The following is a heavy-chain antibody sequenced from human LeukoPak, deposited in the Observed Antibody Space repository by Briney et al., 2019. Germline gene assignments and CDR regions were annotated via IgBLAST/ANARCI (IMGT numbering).Heavy chain of an antibody. D-gene: IGHD3-3*01. J-gene: IGHJ6*02. CDR3: ARVSTQAPKDITIFGVVTYTHLDYGMDV. CDR2: IIPIFGIA. V-gene: IGHV1-69*04. Sequence: SVKVSCKASGGTFSSYAIIWVRQAPGQGLEWMGRIIPIFGIANYAQKFQGRVTITADKSTSTAYMELSSLRSEDTAVYYCARVSTQAPKDITIFGVVTYTHLDYGMDVWGQGTTVTVSS. CDR1: GGTFSSYA.